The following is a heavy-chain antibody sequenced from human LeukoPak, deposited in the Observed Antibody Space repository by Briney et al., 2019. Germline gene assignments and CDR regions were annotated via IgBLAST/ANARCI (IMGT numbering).Heavy chain of an antibody. Sequence: SETLSLTCAVYGGSFSGYYWSWIRQPPGKGLEWIGEINHSGSTNYNPSLKSRVTISVDTSKNQFSLKLSSVTAADTAVYYCARGSEKELGYCSSTSCYTGFDYWGQGTLVTVSS. J-gene: IGHJ4*02. V-gene: IGHV4-34*01. D-gene: IGHD2-2*02. CDR2: INHSGST. CDR3: ARGSEKELGYCSSTSCYTGFDY. CDR1: GGSFSGYY.